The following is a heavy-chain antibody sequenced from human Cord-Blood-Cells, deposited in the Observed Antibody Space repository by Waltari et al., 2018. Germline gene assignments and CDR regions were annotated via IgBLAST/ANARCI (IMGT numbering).Heavy chain of an antibody. V-gene: IGHV1-69*10. D-gene: IGHD6-13*01. J-gene: IGHJ6*03. CDR1: GGTLSSYA. CDR2: IIPILGIA. Sequence: QVQLVQSGAVVKKPGSSVKVSCKASGGTLSSYAISWVRQAPGQGLEWMGGIIPILGIANYAQKFQGRVTITADKSTSTAYMELSSLRSEDTAVYYCARSGSSSYPSWYYYMDVWGKGTTVTVSS. CDR3: ARSGSSSYPSWYYYMDV.